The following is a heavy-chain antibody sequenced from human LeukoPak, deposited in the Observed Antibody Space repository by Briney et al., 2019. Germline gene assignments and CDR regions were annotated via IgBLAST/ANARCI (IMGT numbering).Heavy chain of an antibody. Sequence: EGSLRLSCAASGFTFSSYSMNWVRQAPGKGLEWVSYISSSSSTIYYADSVKGRFTISRDNAKNSLYLQMNSLRAEDTAVYYCARADRLLWFGELLHPHMDVWGQGTTVTVSS. V-gene: IGHV3-48*01. CDR1: GFTFSSYS. D-gene: IGHD3-10*01. CDR2: ISSSSSTI. J-gene: IGHJ6*02. CDR3: ARADRLLWFGELLHPHMDV.